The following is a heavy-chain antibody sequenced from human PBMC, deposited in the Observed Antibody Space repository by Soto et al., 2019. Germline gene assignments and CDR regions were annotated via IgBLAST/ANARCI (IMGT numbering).Heavy chain of an antibody. CDR2: IIPIFGTA. CDR1: GGTFSSYA. D-gene: IGHD2-2*01. Sequence: QVQLVQSGAEVKKPGSSVKVSCKASGGTFSSYAISWVRQAPGQGLEWMGGIIPIFGTANYAQKFQGRVTITADESTSTGYMELSSLRSEDTAVYYCARELGYCISTSCYGWDYWGQGTLVTVSS. J-gene: IGHJ4*02. V-gene: IGHV1-69*12. CDR3: ARELGYCISTSCYGWDY.